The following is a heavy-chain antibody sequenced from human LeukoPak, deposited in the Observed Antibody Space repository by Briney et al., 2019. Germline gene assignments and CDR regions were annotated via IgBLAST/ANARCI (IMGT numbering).Heavy chain of an antibody. Sequence: ASVRVFCKASGYTFNDYYKRWVRQAPGHGLEWLGWINLNSGGRHYVQKFQGRVTMNMDTSIIPAYMDLSSLRSDDTAVYYCTRRGNYEGPIYCHYWGRETLVTVSS. CDR1: GYTFNDYY. CDR3: TRRGNYEGPIYCHY. V-gene: IGHV1-2*02. J-gene: IGHJ4*02. CDR2: INLNSGGR. D-gene: IGHD1-7*01.